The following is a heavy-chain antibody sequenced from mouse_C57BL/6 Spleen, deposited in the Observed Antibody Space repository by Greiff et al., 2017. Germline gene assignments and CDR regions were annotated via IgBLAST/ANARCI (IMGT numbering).Heavy chain of an antibody. J-gene: IGHJ4*01. D-gene: IGHD1-1*01. CDR3: AATVVAYYYAMDY. Sequence: QVQLKQSGPELVKPGASVKISCKASGYAFSSSWMNWVKQRPGKGLEWIGRIYPGEGDTNYNGKLKGKATLTADKASSTAYMQLSSLTSEDSAVYFCAATVVAYYYAMDYWGQGTSVTVSS. V-gene: IGHV1-82*01. CDR2: IYPGEGDT. CDR1: GYAFSSSW.